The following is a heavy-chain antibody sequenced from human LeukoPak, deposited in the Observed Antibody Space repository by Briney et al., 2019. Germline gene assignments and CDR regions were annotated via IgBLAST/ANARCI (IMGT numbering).Heavy chain of an antibody. CDR1: GFTFSSYW. CDR2: INSDGSST. V-gene: IGHV3-74*01. D-gene: IGHD6-19*01. Sequence: GGSLRLSCAASGFTFSSYWMHWVRQAPGKGLVWVSRINSDGSSTTYADSVKGRFSISRDNSKNTLYLQMNSLRAEDTAVYYCAKDQLGLLAVAGRVVNDYWGQGTLVTVSS. J-gene: IGHJ4*02. CDR3: AKDQLGLLAVAGRVVNDY.